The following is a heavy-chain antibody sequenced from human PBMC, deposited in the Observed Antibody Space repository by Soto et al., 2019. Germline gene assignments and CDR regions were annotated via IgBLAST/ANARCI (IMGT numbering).Heavy chain of an antibody. CDR2: IVVGSGNT. Sequence: SVKVSCKASGFTFTSSAVQWVRQARGQRLEWIGWIVVGSGNTNYAQKFQERVTITRDMSTSTAYMELSSLRSEDTAVYYCARAGDSAIAAAGISFRFDPWGQGTLVTVSS. J-gene: IGHJ5*02. CDR1: GFTFTSSA. D-gene: IGHD6-13*01. CDR3: ARAGDSAIAAAGISFRFDP. V-gene: IGHV1-58*01.